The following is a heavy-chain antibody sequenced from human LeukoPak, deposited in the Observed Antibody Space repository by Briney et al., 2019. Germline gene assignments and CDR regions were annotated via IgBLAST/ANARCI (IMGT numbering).Heavy chain of an antibody. CDR3: ARIDSRGSTWDY. D-gene: IGHD3-22*01. V-gene: IGHV3-7*01. CDR1: GFTFSNHW. CDR2: IRPDGSAK. J-gene: IGHJ4*02. Sequence: GGSLRLSCAASGFTFSNHWMSWVRQAPGKGLEWVANIRPDGSAKYYGNSVEGRLTISRDNAKNSLYLQMNSLRADDTAVYYCARIDSRGSTWDYWGQGTLVTVSS.